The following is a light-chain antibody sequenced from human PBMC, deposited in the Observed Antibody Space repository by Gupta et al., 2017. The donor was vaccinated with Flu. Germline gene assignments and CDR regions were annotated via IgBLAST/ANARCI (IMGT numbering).Light chain of an antibody. CDR2: QVN. J-gene: IGLJ1*01. CDR3: SSDAGNSNYV. CDR1: SSDVGTSNF. V-gene: IGLV2-8*01. Sequence: QSALTQPPSASVSPGQSVTISCTGSSSDVGTSNFVSWYQQLPGNAPKLIISQVNKRPSGVPDRFSGSKSGNTASLNVSGLQAEDEADYYCSSDAGNSNYVFGTGTRVTVL.